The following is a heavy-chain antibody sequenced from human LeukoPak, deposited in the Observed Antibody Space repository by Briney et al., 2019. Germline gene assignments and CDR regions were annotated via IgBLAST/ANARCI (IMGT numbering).Heavy chain of an antibody. Sequence: ASVKVSCKASGYTFTGYYMHRVRQAPGQGLEWMGWINPNSGGTNYAQKFQGRVTMTRDTSISTAYMELSRLRSDDTAVYYCARPLRGSSGWYVAWGQGTLVTVSS. CDR1: GYTFTGYY. J-gene: IGHJ5*02. V-gene: IGHV1-2*02. CDR2: INPNSGGT. CDR3: ARPLRGSSGWYVA. D-gene: IGHD6-19*01.